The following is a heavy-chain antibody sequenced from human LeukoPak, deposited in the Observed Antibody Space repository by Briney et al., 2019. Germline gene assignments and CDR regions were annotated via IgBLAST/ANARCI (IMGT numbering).Heavy chain of an antibody. V-gene: IGHV3-74*01. Sequence: GGSLRLSCAASGFTFSSSWMHWVRQAPGKGLVWVSRITRDGSSTTYADSVKGRFTTSRDNAKNTPYLQMDSLRDDDTAVYYCARDPGYESWSPFWGGMDVWGNGTTVIVSS. CDR3: ARDPGYESWSPFWGGMDV. CDR1: GFTFSSSW. CDR2: ITRDGSST. D-gene: IGHD3-16*01. J-gene: IGHJ6*04.